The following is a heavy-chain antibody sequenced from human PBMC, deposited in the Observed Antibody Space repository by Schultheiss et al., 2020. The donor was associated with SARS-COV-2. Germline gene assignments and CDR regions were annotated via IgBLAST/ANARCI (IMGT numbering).Heavy chain of an antibody. CDR1: GFTFSSYE. J-gene: IGHJ6*02. D-gene: IGHD5-24*01. V-gene: IGHV3-48*03. Sequence: GGSLRLSCAASGFTFSSYEMNWVRQAPGKGLEWVSYISSSGSTIYYADSVKGRFTISRDNAKNSLYLQMNSLRAEDTAVYYCARDRGRWLQLAYFYGMDVWGQGTTVTVSS. CDR3: ARDRGRWLQLAYFYGMDV. CDR2: ISSSGSTI.